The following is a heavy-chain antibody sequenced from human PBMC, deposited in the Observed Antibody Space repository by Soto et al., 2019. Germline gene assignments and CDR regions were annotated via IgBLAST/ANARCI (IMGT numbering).Heavy chain of an antibody. J-gene: IGHJ4*02. CDR3: AKGGRAYCGGDCRYYFDY. V-gene: IGHV3-30*18. CDR2: ISYDGSNK. CDR1: RFTFSGYG. Sequence: QVQLVESGGGVVQPGRSLRLSCAASRFTFSGYGMHWVRQAPGKGLEWVAVISYDGSNKFYADSVKSRFTISRDNSKNTLYLQMNRLRAAATAVYYCAKGGRAYCGGDCRYYFDYRGQGTLVTGST. D-gene: IGHD2-21*02.